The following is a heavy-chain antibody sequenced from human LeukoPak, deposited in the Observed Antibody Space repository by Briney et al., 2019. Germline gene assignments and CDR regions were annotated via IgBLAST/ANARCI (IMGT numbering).Heavy chain of an antibody. CDR2: IHWNGGNT. CDR1: GFSFDDYG. J-gene: IGHJ4*02. CDR3: ARAAVSSWKLDY. D-gene: IGHD6-13*01. Sequence: GGSLRLSCAASGFSFDDYGMSWVRQAPGKGLEWVSGIHWNGGNTSYADSVKGRITISGDNAKNSLYLQMNSLRVEDTAFYYCARAAVSSWKLDYWGQGTLVTASS. V-gene: IGHV3-20*04.